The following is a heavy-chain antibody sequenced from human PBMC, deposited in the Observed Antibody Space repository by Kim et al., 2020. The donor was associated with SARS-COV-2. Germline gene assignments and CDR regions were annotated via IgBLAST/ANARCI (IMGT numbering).Heavy chain of an antibody. Sequence: GGSLRLSCAASGFTFSSYSMNWVRQAPGKGLEWVSSISSSSSYIYYADSVKGRFTISRDNAKNSLYLQMNSLRAEDTAVYYCARDGDCSSTSCYPMGDDYYYGMDVWGQGTTVTVSS. V-gene: IGHV3-21*01. CDR1: GFTFSSYS. CDR3: ARDGDCSSTSCYPMGDDYYYGMDV. J-gene: IGHJ6*02. D-gene: IGHD2-2*01. CDR2: ISSSSSYI.